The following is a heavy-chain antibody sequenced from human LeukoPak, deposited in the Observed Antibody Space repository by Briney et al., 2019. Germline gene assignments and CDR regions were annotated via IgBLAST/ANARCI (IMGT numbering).Heavy chain of an antibody. D-gene: IGHD1-26*01. V-gene: IGHV3-11*01. CDR2: ISSSGSTI. Sequence: GGTLRLSCAASGFTFSDYYMSWIRQAPGKGLKWVSYISSSGSTIYYADSVKDRFTISRDNAKNSLYLQMNSLRAEDTAVCYCARAPLVGASGRYCFDPWGQGTLVTVSS. CDR1: GFTFSDYY. CDR3: ARAPLVGASGRYCFDP. J-gene: IGHJ5*02.